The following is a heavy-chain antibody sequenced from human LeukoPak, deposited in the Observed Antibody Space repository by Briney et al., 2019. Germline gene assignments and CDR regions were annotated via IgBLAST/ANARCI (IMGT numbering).Heavy chain of an antibody. CDR2: ISSDGRNK. Sequence: GGSLRLSCAASGFTFSSYAMHWVRQVPGKGLEWVAVISSDGRNKEYADSVKGRFIISRDNSKSTLSLQMNSLRAEDTAVYYCAKVPYGDSYMYNFDYWGQGTLVTVSS. CDR1: GFTFSSYA. V-gene: IGHV3-30*04. CDR3: AKVPYGDSYMYNFDY. J-gene: IGHJ4*02. D-gene: IGHD4-17*01.